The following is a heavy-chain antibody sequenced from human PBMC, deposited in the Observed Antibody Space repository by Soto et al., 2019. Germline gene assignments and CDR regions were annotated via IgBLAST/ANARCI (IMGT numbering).Heavy chain of an antibody. D-gene: IGHD3-10*01. J-gene: IGHJ4*02. Sequence: QVQLQESGPGLVKPSETLSLTCTVSGGSISSYYWRGIRQPPGKGLEWIGYIYYSGSTNYNPSLKSRVTISVDTSKNQFSVKLSSVTAADTAVYYCARAPRGNYGYPSYFDYWGQGTLVTVSS. V-gene: IGHV4-59*01. CDR2: IYYSGST. CDR3: ARAPRGNYGYPSYFDY. CDR1: GGSISSYY.